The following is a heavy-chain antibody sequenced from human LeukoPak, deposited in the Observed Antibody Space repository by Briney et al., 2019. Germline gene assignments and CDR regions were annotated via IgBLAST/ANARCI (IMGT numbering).Heavy chain of an antibody. CDR3: ARDRELLGVITCVSDY. V-gene: IGHV3-21*01. J-gene: IGHJ4*02. CDR1: GFTFSSYS. Sequence: GRSLRLSCAASGFTFSSYSMNWVRQAPGKGLEWVSSISSSSSYIYYADSVKGRFTISRDNAKNSLYLQMNSLRAEDTAVYYCARDRELLGVITCVSDYWGQGTLVTVSS. D-gene: IGHD3-22*01. CDR2: ISSSSSYI.